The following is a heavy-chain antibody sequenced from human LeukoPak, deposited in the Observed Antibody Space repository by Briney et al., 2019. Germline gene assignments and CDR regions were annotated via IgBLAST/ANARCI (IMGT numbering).Heavy chain of an antibody. CDR1: GFTFSNYA. CDR3: MTSSSWYGDS. CDR2: ITGNGGST. Sequence: GGSLRLSCSASGFTFSNYAMHWVRQAPGKGLEYVSAITGNGGSTYCADSVRGRFTISRDNSKNTLYLQMNSLRAEDTAVYYCMTSSSWYGDSWGQGTLVTVST. V-gene: IGHV3-64D*09. D-gene: IGHD6-13*01. J-gene: IGHJ4*02.